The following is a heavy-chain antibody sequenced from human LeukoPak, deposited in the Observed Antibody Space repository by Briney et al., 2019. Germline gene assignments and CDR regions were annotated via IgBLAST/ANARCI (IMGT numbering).Heavy chain of an antibody. CDR3: ARVRSDYVWGSYRYSTEDYFDY. CDR1: GFTFSSYC. Sequence: GGSVRLSCTASGFTFSSYCMSWVRQAPGKGLEWMGSIKQDGGEKYYVETLQGRFIISRDNAKSSVYLQMNSLRAEDTAMYYCARVRSDYVWGSYRYSTEDYFDYWGQGTLVTVSS. V-gene: IGHV3-7*03. CDR2: IKQDGGEK. J-gene: IGHJ4*02. D-gene: IGHD3-16*02.